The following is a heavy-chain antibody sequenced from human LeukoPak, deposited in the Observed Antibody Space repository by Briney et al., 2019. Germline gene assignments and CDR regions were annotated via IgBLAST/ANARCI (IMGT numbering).Heavy chain of an antibody. V-gene: IGHV2-5*01. CDR3: AHSHLIAVAGTRYFDY. D-gene: IGHD6-19*01. CDR1: GFSLSTSGVG. J-gene: IGHJ4*02. CDR2: IYWNDDK. Sequence: SGPTLVKPTQTLTLTCTFSGFSLSTSGVGVGWIRQPPGKALEWLALIYWNDDKRYSPSLKSRLTITKDTSKNQVVLTMTNMDPVDTATYYCAHSHLIAVAGTRYFDYWGQGTLVTVSS.